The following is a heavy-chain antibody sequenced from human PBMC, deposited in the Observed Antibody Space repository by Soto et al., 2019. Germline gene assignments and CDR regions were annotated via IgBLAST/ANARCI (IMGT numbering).Heavy chain of an antibody. D-gene: IGHD3-22*01. J-gene: IGHJ4*02. CDR3: ASGRYDASGYFDY. Sequence: SVKVSCKGSGNTFTYVYLHWVRQAPGQALEXMGXXTXXSXXXXXAXXLQDRVTFTGDTSLNTAYMELSSLRSDDTAMFYCASGRYDASGYFDYWGQGTLVTASS. V-gene: IGHV1-45*02. CDR1: GNTFTYVY. CDR2: XTXXSXXX.